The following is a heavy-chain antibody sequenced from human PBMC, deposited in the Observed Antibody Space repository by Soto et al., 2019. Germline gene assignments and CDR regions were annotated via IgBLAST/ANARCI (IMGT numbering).Heavy chain of an antibody. Sequence: QVQLVQSGAEVKKPGSSVKVSCKASGGTFSSYAISWVRQAPGQGLEWMGGLIPIFGTANYAQKFQGRVTITADESTSTAYMELSSLRSEDTAVYYCARDRPYGDYGRDYYYYYGMDVGSHGTTVTVS. CDR2: LIPIFGTA. CDR3: ARDRPYGDYGRDYYYYYGMDV. V-gene: IGHV1-69*01. D-gene: IGHD4-17*01. CDR1: GGTFSSYA. J-gene: IGHJ6*02.